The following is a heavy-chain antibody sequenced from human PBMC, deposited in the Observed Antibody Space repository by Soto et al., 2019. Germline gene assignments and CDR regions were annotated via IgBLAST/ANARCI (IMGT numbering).Heavy chain of an antibody. J-gene: IGHJ4*02. CDR3: ARVGGYSYRLAPFDY. D-gene: IGHD5-18*01. CDR1: GFTFSSYW. CDR2: IKQDGSEK. V-gene: IGHV3-7*03. Sequence: GGSLRLSCAASGFTFSSYWMSWVRQAPGKGLEWVANIKQDGSEKYYVDSVKGRFTISRDNAKNSLYLQMNSLRAEDTAVYYCARVGGYSYRLAPFDYWGQGTLVTVSS.